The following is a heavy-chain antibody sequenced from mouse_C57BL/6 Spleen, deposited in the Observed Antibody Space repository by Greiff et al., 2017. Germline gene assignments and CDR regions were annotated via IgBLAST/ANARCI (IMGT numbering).Heavy chain of an antibody. J-gene: IGHJ3*01. CDR1: GYTFTSYW. D-gene: IGHD2-5*01. V-gene: IGHV1-69*01. Sequence: QVQLQQPGAELVMPGASVKLSCKASGYTFTSYWMHWVKQRPGQGLEWIGEIDPSDSYNNYNPKFKGKSTLTVDKSSSTAYMPLSSLTSEDSAVYYCARYSNYWFAYWGQGTLVTVSA. CDR3: ARYSNYWFAY. CDR2: IDPSDSYN.